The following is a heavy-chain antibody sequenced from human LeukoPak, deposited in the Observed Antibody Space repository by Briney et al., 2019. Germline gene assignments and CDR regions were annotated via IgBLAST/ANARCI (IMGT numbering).Heavy chain of an antibody. V-gene: IGHV3-53*05. Sequence: GGSLRLSCAASGFTVSSNYMSWVRQAPGKGLEWVSVIYSGGGTYYADSVKGRFTISRDNSKNTLYLQMSSLRAEDTAVYYCVKKRQDSYFDYWGQGTLVTVSS. CDR2: IYSGGGT. CDR1: GFTVSSNY. CDR3: VKKRQDSYFDY. D-gene: IGHD3/OR15-3a*01. J-gene: IGHJ4*02.